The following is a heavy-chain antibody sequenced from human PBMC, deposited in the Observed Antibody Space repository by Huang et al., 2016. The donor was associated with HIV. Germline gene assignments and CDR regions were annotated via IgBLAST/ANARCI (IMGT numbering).Heavy chain of an antibody. V-gene: IGHV3-15*07. CDR1: GFSFSSAG. Sequence: EVQLVESGGGLVKPGGSLRLSCEVSGFSFSSAGMNWVRQAPGKGMEVVGSIKRKTERGTTDYAAPVKGRFTSSRDDSKNTLYLQMNSLKTEDTGVYYCTTGTRDYLNAFDIWGQGTKVTVSS. D-gene: IGHD1-7*01. CDR2: IKRKTERGTT. CDR3: TTGTRDYLNAFDI. J-gene: IGHJ3*02.